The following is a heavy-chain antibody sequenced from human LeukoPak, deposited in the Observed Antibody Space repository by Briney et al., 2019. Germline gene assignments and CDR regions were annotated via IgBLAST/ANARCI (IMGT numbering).Heavy chain of an antibody. V-gene: IGHV3-33*01. CDR1: GFTFSSHG. CDR3: ARDKSGSGPDY. Sequence: GGSLRLSCAASGFTFSSHGMHWVRQAPGKGLEWVAVIWYDGSNKYYADSVKGRFTISRDNSKNTLYLQMNSLRAEGTAVYYCARDKSGSGPDYWGQGTLVTVSS. J-gene: IGHJ4*02. D-gene: IGHD3-10*01. CDR2: IWYDGSNK.